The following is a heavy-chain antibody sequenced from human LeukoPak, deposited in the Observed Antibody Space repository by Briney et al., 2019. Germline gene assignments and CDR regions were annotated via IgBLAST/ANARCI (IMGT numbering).Heavy chain of an antibody. Sequence: GGSLRLSCAASGFTFSSYSMNWVRQAPGKGLEWVSSISSSSSCIYYADSVKGRFTISRDNAKNSLYLQMNSLRAEDTAVYYCARGPGIAAAGTHWFDPWGQGTLVTVSS. J-gene: IGHJ5*02. V-gene: IGHV3-21*01. CDR2: ISSSSSCI. D-gene: IGHD6-13*01. CDR3: ARGPGIAAAGTHWFDP. CDR1: GFTFSSYS.